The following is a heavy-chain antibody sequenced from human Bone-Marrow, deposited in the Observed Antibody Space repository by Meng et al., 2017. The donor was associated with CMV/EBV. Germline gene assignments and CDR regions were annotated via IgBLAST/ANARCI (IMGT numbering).Heavy chain of an antibody. V-gene: IGHV3-33*06. D-gene: IGHD3-16*01. J-gene: IGHJ5*02. CDR3: AKGLEWFDP. CDR2: IWYDGSNK. Sequence: GESLKISCAASGFTFSSYGMHWVRQAPGKRLEWVAVIWYDGSNKYYADSVKGRFTISRDNSKNTLYLQMNSLRAEDTAVYYCAKGLEWFDPWGQGTLVTVSS. CDR1: GFTFSSYG.